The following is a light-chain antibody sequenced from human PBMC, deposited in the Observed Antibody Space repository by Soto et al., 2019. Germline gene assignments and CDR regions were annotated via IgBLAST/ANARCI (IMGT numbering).Light chain of an antibody. CDR2: DAS. V-gene: IGKV3D-20*01. CDR3: QQYGSSPYT. CDR1: QSVSSFY. Sequence: EIVLTQSPATLSLSPGERATLSCGASQSVSSFYLAWYQQKPGLAPRLLIYDASNRATGIPDRFSGSGSGTDFTLTISRLEPEDFAVYYCQQYGSSPYTFGQGTKLEIK. J-gene: IGKJ2*01.